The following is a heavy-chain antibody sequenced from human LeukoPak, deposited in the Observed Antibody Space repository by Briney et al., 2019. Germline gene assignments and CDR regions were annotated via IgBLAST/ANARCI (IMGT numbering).Heavy chain of an antibody. Sequence: SETLSLTCTVSGGSIRSSSYYWGWIRQPPGKGLEWIGYIYYSGSTYYNPSLKSRVSISVDTSKSQCSLKLSSVTAADTAVYYCASHYYGGDCYRVHAAYWGQGTLVTVSS. CDR2: IYYSGST. CDR1: GGSIRSSSYY. CDR3: ASHYYGGDCYRVHAAY. D-gene: IGHD2-21*02. J-gene: IGHJ4*02. V-gene: IGHV4-39*01.